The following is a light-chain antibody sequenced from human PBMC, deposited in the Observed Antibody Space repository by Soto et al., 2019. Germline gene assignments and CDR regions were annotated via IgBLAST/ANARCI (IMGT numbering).Light chain of an antibody. CDR3: QQYGSSGT. J-gene: IGKJ1*01. CDR1: QSISSY. CDR2: DTS. Sequence: EIVLTQSPATLSLSPGERATLSCGASQSISSYLAWYQQKPGQAPSLLIYDTSNRATGIPARFSGSGSGTDFTLTISRLEPEDFAVYYCQQYGSSGTFGQGTKVDIK. V-gene: IGKV3D-20*01.